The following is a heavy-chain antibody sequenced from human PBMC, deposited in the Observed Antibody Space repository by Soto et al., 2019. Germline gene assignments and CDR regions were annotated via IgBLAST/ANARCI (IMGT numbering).Heavy chain of an antibody. CDR3: AREDRDRETGLVPAAIDGMDV. D-gene: IGHD2-2*01. CDR1: GGTFSRYS. Sequence: QVQLVQSGAEVKKPGSSVKVSCKASGGTFSRYSITWVRQALETGLGGKGGIFLIFGIATYARKFQGRVTITADDSTSTAYMELSSLRSDDTAVYYCAREDRDRETGLVPAAIDGMDVWGQGTTVTVSS. V-gene: IGHV1-69*12. CDR2: IFLIFGIA. J-gene: IGHJ6*02.